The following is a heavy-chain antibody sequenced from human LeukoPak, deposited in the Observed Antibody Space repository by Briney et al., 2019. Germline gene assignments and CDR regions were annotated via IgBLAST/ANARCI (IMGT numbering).Heavy chain of an antibody. J-gene: IGHJ4*02. V-gene: IGHV3-30*18. Sequence: PGGSLRLSCAASGLIFSSYGMHWVRQTPGKGLEWVAVISYDGSNKYYADSVKGRFTISRDSSKSTLYLQMSSLRADDTAVYYWAKDRSNNFDYWGQGTLLTV. CDR1: GLIFSSYG. CDR3: AKDRSNNFDY. CDR2: ISYDGSNK.